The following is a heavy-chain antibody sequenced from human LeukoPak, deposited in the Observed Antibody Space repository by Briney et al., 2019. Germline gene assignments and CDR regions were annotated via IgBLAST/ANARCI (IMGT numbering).Heavy chain of an antibody. D-gene: IGHD1-26*01. V-gene: IGHV3-23*01. Sequence: GGSLRLSCAASGFTFDSYAMTWVGQAPGKGLEWVAAIYGSGGGGDTFYADSVKARFTVSRDNSKNTLYLQLSSLRAEDTAVSYCAKSGVWSGSWYYWHLYLWGRGTLVTVSS. J-gene: IGHJ2*01. CDR3: AKSGVWSGSWYYWHLYL. CDR1: GFTFDSYA. CDR2: IYGSGGGGDT.